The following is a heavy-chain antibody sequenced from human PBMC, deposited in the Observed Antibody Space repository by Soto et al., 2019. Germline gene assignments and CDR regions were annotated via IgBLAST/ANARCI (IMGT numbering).Heavy chain of an antibody. V-gene: IGHV1-46*03. CDR2: INPSGGGP. J-gene: IGHJ3*01. CDR1: GYTFTNYY. D-gene: IGHD3-16*01. CDR3: ARSDMGGDGALDV. Sequence: QVQLMQSGAEVKQPGASVKVSCKASGYTFTNYYMHWVRQVPGQGLEWMGIINPSGGGPAHAQNFRGRRTTTSDTSTTTIYMELNSLRSEDTAVYSCARSDMGGDGALDVWGQGTMVTVSS.